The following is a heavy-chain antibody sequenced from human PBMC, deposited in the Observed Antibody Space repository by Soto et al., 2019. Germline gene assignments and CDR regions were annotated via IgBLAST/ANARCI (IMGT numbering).Heavy chain of an antibody. V-gene: IGHV1-69*12. D-gene: IGHD3-16*01. CDR3: ASAWGPSYYYGMDV. CDR2: SIPIFGTA. Sequence: QVQLVQSGAEVKKPGSSVKVSCKASGGTFSSYAISWVRQAPGQGLEWLGGSIPIFGTADYAQKFQGRVAITAHASTSTAYMELSRLRSEDTAVYYCASAWGPSYYYGMDVWGQGTTVTVSS. J-gene: IGHJ6*02. CDR1: GGTFSSYA.